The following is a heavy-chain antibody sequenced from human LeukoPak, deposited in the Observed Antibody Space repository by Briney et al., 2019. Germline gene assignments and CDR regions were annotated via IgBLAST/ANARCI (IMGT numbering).Heavy chain of an antibody. J-gene: IGHJ5*02. CDR2: ISGSGGST. Sequence: GGSLRLSCAGSGFSFRTYAMPWVRQAPGKGLEWVSAISGSGGSTYYADSVKGRLTISRDNSKNTLYLQMNSLRAEDTAVYYCAKGGKTNWFDPWGQGTLVTVSS. CDR1: GFSFRTYA. CDR3: AKGGKTNWFDP. V-gene: IGHV3-23*01.